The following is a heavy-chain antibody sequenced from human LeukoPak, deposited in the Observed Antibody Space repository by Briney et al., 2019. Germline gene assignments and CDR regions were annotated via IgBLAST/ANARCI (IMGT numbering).Heavy chain of an antibody. CDR2: INHSGST. CDR1: GGSFSGYY. J-gene: IGHJ4*02. CDR3: ARVGDGYNSYYFDY. D-gene: IGHD5-24*01. V-gene: IGHV4-34*01. Sequence: KPSETLSLTCAVYGGSFSGYYWSWIRQPPGKGLEWIGEINHSGSTNYNPSLKSRVTISVDTSKNQFSLKLSSVTAADTAVYYCARVGDGYNSYYFDYWGQGTLVTVSS.